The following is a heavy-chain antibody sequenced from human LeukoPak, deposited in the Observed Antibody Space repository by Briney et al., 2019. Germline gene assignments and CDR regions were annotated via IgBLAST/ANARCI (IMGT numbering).Heavy chain of an antibody. CDR1: GFTFSSYE. CDR2: IGSSGSTI. J-gene: IGHJ4*02. V-gene: IGHV3-48*03. CDR3: ARTEGQGDY. Sequence: GGSLRLSCAASGFTFSSYEMNWVRQAPGKGLEWVSYIGSSGSTIYYADSVKGRFTISRDNAKNSLYLQMNSLRAEDTAVYYCARTEGQGDYWGQGTLVTVSS.